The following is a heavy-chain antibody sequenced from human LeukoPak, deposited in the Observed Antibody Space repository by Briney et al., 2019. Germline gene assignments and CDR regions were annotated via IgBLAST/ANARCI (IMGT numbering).Heavy chain of an antibody. CDR3: ARKYDGSYEYDY. CDR1: GGSISSGGYY. V-gene: IGHV4-30-2*01. J-gene: IGHJ4*02. Sequence: SQTLSLTCTVSGGSISSGGYYWSWIRQPPGKGLEWIGYIYHSGSTYYNPSLKSRVTISVDRSKNQFSLKLSSVTAADTAVYYCARKYDGSYEYDYWGQGTLVTVSS. D-gene: IGHD1-26*01. CDR2: IYHSGST.